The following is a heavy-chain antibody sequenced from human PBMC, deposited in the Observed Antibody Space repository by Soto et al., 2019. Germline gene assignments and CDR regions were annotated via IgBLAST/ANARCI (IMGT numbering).Heavy chain of an antibody. D-gene: IGHD2-21*01. CDR1: GFTFNTYG. CDR3: ARCKQKVMHCAMDV. Sequence: QVQLVESGGAVVQPGKSLRLSCAASGFTFNTYGMYWVRQAPGKGLEWVAAISYDGSNKYHADSVKGRFTISRDNSKNTLYLQLNRLRGEDTAIYYCARCKQKVMHCAMDVWGQGATVTV. V-gene: IGHV3-30*03. J-gene: IGHJ6*02. CDR2: ISYDGSNK.